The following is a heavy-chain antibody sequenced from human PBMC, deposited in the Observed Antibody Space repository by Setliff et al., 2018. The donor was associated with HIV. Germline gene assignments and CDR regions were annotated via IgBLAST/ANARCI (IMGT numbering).Heavy chain of an antibody. J-gene: IGHJ3*02. CDR1: GVSIVTGGFY. CDR2: VYYTGKT. D-gene: IGHD2-15*01. V-gene: IGHV4-31*03. CDR3: ARDLHANYHVVDI. Sequence: PSETLSLTCSVSGVSIVTGGFYYSWIRHHPGKGLEWLGTVYYTGKTYYNPSLQSRLTMSADTSKNQLYLKINSVTAADTAVYFCARDLHANYHVVDIWGPGTMVTVSS.